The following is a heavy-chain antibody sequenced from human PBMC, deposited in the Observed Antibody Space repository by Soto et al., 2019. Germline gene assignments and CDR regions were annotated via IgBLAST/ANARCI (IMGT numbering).Heavy chain of an antibody. Sequence: GGSLRLSCAASGFTFSSYSMNWVRQAPGKGLEWVSSISSSSSYIYYADSVKGRFTISRDNAKNSLYLQMNSPRAEDTAVYYCARGGCSSTSCYSRGDPRPMDVWGQGTTVTVSS. CDR1: GFTFSSYS. D-gene: IGHD2-2*01. CDR3: ARGGCSSTSCYSRGDPRPMDV. J-gene: IGHJ6*02. CDR2: ISSSSSYI. V-gene: IGHV3-21*01.